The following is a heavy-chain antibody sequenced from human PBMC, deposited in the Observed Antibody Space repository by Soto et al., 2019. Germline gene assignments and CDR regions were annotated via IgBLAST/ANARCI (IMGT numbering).Heavy chain of an antibody. CDR2: IGPTGSGT. Sequence: EVLLLESGGGLVQPGGSLRLSCGASGFTFSNSAMTWVRQAPGKGLEWVSAIGPTGSGTYYADSAKGRFTISRDNSRNTVYLQLNIVRVEDTAVYYCATRGSHCSGGDCYGLDYWGQGTLVSVSS. J-gene: IGHJ4*02. V-gene: IGHV3-23*01. CDR1: GFTFSNSA. D-gene: IGHD2-21*01. CDR3: ATRGSHCSGGDCYGLDY.